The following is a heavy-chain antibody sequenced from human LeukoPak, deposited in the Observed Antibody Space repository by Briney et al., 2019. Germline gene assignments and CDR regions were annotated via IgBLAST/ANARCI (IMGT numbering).Heavy chain of an antibody. J-gene: IGHJ4*02. CDR3: AFISYYYDSSGYLDY. V-gene: IGHV1-69*04. CDR2: IIPILGIA. Sequence: SVTVSCKASGGTFISYAISWVRQAPGQGLEWMGRIIPILGIANYAQKFQGRVTITADKSTSTAYMELSSLRSEDTAVYYCAFISYYYDSSGYLDYWGQGSLVTVSS. D-gene: IGHD3-22*01. CDR1: GGTFISYA.